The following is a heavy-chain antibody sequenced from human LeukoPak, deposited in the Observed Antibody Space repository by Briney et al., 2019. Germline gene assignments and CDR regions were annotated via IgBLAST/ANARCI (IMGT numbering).Heavy chain of an antibody. Sequence: GGSLRLSCAASGFTFSGYDMHWARKAPGKGLEWLAQISYHGGDKDYRDSVKGRFTISRDNSKNTLSLQMNSLRVEDSAVYYCARGVGSYGFEYYYGLDVWGQGTTVTVSS. D-gene: IGHD3-16*02. CDR2: ISYHGGDK. CDR1: GFTFSGYD. CDR3: ARGVGSYGFEYYYGLDV. V-gene: IGHV3-30*10. J-gene: IGHJ6*02.